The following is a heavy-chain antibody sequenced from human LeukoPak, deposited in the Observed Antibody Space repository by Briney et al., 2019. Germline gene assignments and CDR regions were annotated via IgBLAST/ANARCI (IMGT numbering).Heavy chain of an antibody. Sequence: KAGGSLRLSCAASGFTFSRYSMNWVRQAPGKGLEWASSISISSNYKYYPDSLKGRFTISRDNAKNSLYLQMNSLRAEDTAVYYCARDLMGIAYRGAFYYWGQGTLVTVSS. CDR2: ISISSNYK. CDR1: GFTFSRYS. D-gene: IGHD6-13*01. J-gene: IGHJ4*02. CDR3: ARDLMGIAYRGAFYY. V-gene: IGHV3-21*04.